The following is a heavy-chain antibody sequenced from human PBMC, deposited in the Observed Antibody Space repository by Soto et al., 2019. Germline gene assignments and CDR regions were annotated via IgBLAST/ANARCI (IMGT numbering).Heavy chain of an antibody. Sequence: PGGSLRLSCAASGFTFSSYAMSWVRQAPGKGLAWVSAISGSGGSTYYADSVKGRFTISRDNSKNTLYLQMNSLRAEDTAVYYCAKGGVPAVKGWFDPWGQGTLVTVSS. CDR3: AKGGVPAVKGWFDP. CDR1: GFTFSSYA. D-gene: IGHD2-2*01. V-gene: IGHV3-23*01. J-gene: IGHJ5*02. CDR2: ISGSGGST.